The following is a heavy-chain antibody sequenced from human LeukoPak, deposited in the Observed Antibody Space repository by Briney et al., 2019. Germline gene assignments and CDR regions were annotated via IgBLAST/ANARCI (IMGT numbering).Heavy chain of an antibody. CDR3: ARQRFTMRAYAGNWFDP. J-gene: IGHJ5*02. D-gene: IGHD3-10*01. V-gene: IGHV5-51*01. Sequence: GESLKISCKGSGYSFTTYWIGWVRQMPGKGLEWMGIIYPGDSDTRYSPSFQGRVTISADKSISTAYLQWSSLKASDTAMYYCARQRFTMRAYAGNWFDPWGQGTLVTVSS. CDR2: IYPGDSDT. CDR1: GYSFTTYW.